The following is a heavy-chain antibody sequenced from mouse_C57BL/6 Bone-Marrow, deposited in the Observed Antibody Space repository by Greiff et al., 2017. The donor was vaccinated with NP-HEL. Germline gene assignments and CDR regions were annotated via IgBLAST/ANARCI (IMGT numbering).Heavy chain of an antibody. V-gene: IGHV5-15*01. J-gene: IGHJ4*01. CDR2: ISNLAYSI. Sequence: VQLKESGGGLVQPGGSLKLSCAASGFTFSDYGMAWVRQAPRKGPEWVAFISNLAYSIYYADTVTGRFTISRENAKNTLYLEMSSLRSEDTAMYYCARCDGYYDYAMDYWGQGTSVTVSS. D-gene: IGHD2-3*01. CDR3: ARCDGYYDYAMDY. CDR1: GFTFSDYG.